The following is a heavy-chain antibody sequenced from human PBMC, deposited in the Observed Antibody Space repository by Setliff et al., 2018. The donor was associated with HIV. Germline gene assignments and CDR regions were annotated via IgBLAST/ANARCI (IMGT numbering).Heavy chain of an antibody. J-gene: IGHJ6*03. V-gene: IGHV3-74*01. D-gene: IGHD2-15*01. CDR3: ARAGVVEGYYYYYYMDV. CDR2: INSDGSSI. CDR1: GFTFRSYW. Sequence: PGGSLRLSCAASGFTFRSYWMYWVRQPPGKGLVWVSRINSDGSSISYADSVKGRFTISRDNAKNTLYLQMNSLRGEDTAVYYCARAGVVEGYYYYYYMDVWGKGTTVTVSS.